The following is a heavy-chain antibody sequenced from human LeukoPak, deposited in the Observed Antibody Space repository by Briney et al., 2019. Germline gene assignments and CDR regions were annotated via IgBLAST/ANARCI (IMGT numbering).Heavy chain of an antibody. D-gene: IGHD1-26*01. CDR1: GFTVSSNY. CDR2: IYSGGST. Sequence: GGSLRLSCAASGFTVSSNYMSWVRQAPGKGLEWVSVIYSGGSTYYADSVKGRFTISRDNSKNTLYLQMNSLRAEDTAVYYCAKGSTYSGGLVDYWGQGTLVTVSS. J-gene: IGHJ4*02. V-gene: IGHV3-53*01. CDR3: AKGSTYSGGLVDY.